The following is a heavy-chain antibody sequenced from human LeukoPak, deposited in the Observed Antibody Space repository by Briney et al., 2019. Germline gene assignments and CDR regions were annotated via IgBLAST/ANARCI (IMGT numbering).Heavy chain of an antibody. CDR1: GFTVSSNY. Sequence: GGSLRLSCAASGFTVSSNYMSWVRQAPGKGPEWVSVIYSGGSTYYADSVKGRFTISRDNSKNTLYLQMNSLRAEDTAVYYCARDRIAVAGLNYYYYYGMDVWGQGTTVTVSS. D-gene: IGHD6-19*01. CDR2: IYSGGST. CDR3: ARDRIAVAGLNYYYYYGMDV. V-gene: IGHV3-53*01. J-gene: IGHJ6*02.